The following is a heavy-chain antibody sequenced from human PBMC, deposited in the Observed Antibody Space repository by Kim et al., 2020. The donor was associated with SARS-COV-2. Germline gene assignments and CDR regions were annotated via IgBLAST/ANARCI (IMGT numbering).Heavy chain of an antibody. CDR1: GFTFSSYA. V-gene: IGHV3-23*01. J-gene: IGHJ6*02. CDR2: ISGSGGST. CDR3: AKQYSSSWYPGVGYDYYYGMDV. Sequence: GGSLRLSCAASGFTFSSYAMSWVRQAPGKGLEWVSAISGSGGSTYYADSVKGRFTISRDNSKNTLYLQMNSLRAEDTAVYYCAKQYSSSWYPGVGYDYYYGMDVWGQGTTVTVSS. D-gene: IGHD6-13*01.